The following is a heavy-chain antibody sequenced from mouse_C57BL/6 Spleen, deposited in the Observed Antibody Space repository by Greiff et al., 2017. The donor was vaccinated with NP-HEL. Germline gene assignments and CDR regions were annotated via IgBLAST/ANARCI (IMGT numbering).Heavy chain of an antibody. CDR3: AIYLDYAMDY. J-gene: IGHJ4*01. CDR2: IYPGDGDT. D-gene: IGHD5-5*01. Sequence: VQLKESGPELVKPGASVKISCKASGYAFSSSWMNWVKQRPGKGLEWIGRIYPGDGDTNYNGKFKGKATLTADKSSSTAYMQLSSLTSEDSAVYFCAIYLDYAMDYWGQGTSVTVSS. V-gene: IGHV1-82*01. CDR1: GYAFSSSW.